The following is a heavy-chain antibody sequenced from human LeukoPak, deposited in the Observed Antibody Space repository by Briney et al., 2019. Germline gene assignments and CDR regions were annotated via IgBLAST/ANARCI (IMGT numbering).Heavy chain of an antibody. J-gene: IGHJ4*02. V-gene: IGHV4-30-4*08. CDR3: AREPYGDSAFGFDY. CDR1: GGSISSGDYY. CDR2: IYYSGST. D-gene: IGHD4-17*01. Sequence: PSETLSLTCTVSGGSISSGDYYWSWIRQPPGKGLEWIGYIYYSGSTYYNPSLKSRATITVDTSKNQFCLKLSSVTAADTAVYYCAREPYGDSAFGFDYWGQGTLVTVSS.